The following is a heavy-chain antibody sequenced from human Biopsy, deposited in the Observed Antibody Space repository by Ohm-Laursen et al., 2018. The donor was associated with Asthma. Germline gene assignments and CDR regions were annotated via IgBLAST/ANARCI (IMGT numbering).Heavy chain of an antibody. Sequence: TLSLTCFVSGDAMSTSGSYWGWIRQSPGKGLEWIGSIYYSGRTYYNPSLESRVTISADTSKNHFSPKVTSVTAADTAVYYCARAVSSSSYWYFDLWGRGDLVTVSS. CDR1: GDAMSTSGSY. V-gene: IGHV4-39*02. CDR2: IYYSGRT. D-gene: IGHD6-6*01. CDR3: ARAVSSSSYWYFDL. J-gene: IGHJ2*01.